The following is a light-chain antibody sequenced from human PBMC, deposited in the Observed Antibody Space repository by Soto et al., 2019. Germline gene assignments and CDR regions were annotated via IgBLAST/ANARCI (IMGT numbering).Light chain of an antibody. V-gene: IGKV1-5*03. CDR1: QNIFTW. CDR2: KAS. Sequence: DIQMTQSPSTLSASVGDRVTITCRASQNIFTWLAWYQQKPGEAPKLLIYKASTLQGGVPSRFSASGSGTEFTLTINSLQPDDFATYFCQQYDANPLTFGGGTKVEVK. CDR3: QQYDANPLT. J-gene: IGKJ4*01.